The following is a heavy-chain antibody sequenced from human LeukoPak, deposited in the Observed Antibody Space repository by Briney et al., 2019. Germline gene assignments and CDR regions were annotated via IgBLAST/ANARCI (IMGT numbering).Heavy chain of an antibody. CDR3: AKSLYSGSYTGLDY. Sequence: ASVKVSCKASGYTFTSYGISWVRQAPGQGLEWMGWISAYNGNTNYAQKLQGRVTMTTDTFTSTAYMELRSLRSDDTAVYYCAKSLYSGSYTGLDYWGQGTLVTVSS. V-gene: IGHV1-18*01. D-gene: IGHD1-26*01. CDR2: ISAYNGNT. J-gene: IGHJ4*02. CDR1: GYTFTSYG.